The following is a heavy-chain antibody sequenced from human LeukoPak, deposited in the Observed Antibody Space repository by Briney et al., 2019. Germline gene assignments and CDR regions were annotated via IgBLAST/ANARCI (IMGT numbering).Heavy chain of an antibody. CDR2: IYYSGST. CDR3: ARGHRHPWLQNWFDP. D-gene: IGHD5-24*01. CDR1: GGSISSSSYY. V-gene: IGHV4-39*07. Sequence: SETLSLTCTVSGGSISSSSYYWGWIRQPPGKGLEWIGSIYYSGSTYYNPSLKSRVTISVDTSKNQFSLKLSSVTAADTAVYYCARGHRHPWLQNWFDPWGQGTLVTVSS. J-gene: IGHJ5*02.